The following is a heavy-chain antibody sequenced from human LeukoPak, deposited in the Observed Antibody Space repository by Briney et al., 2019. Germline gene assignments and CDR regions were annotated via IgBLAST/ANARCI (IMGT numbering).Heavy chain of an antibody. CDR3: ARGYGSGSYYNPFDY. CDR1: GFTFSSYA. J-gene: IGHJ4*02. CDR2: ISYDGSNK. D-gene: IGHD3-10*01. V-gene: IGHV3-30*04. Sequence: SGRSLRLSCAASGFTFSSYAMHWVRQAPGKGLEWVAVISYDGSNKYYADSVKGRLTISRDNSKNTLYLQMNSLRAEDTAVYYCARGYGSGSYYNPFDYWGQGTLVTVSS.